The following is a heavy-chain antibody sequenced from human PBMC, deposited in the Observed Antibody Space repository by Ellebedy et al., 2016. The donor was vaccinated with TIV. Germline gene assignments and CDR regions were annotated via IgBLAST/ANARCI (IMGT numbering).Heavy chain of an antibody. Sequence: GESLKISXAASGFTFSSYAMSWVRQAPGKGLEWVSAISASGGSTYHADSVKGRFTISRDNSKNTLYLQMNCLRAEDTAVYYCAKGFKPGWYGEILDWGQGTLVTVSS. J-gene: IGHJ4*02. CDR2: ISASGGST. V-gene: IGHV3-23*01. D-gene: IGHD3-10*01. CDR3: AKGFKPGWYGEILD. CDR1: GFTFSSYA.